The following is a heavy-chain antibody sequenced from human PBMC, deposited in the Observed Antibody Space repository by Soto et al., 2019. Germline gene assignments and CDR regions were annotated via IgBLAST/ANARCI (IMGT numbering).Heavy chain of an antibody. CDR1: GYSFTSYW. Sequence: GESRKISCKASGYSFTSYWIGWVRQMPGKGLEWMGIIYPGDSDTRYSPSFQGQVTISADKSISTASLQWSSLKASDTAMYCCARMPSTGPCYFHYWDQGTLGSGSS. V-gene: IGHV5-51*01. D-gene: IGHD1-1*01. CDR2: IYPGDSDT. J-gene: IGHJ4*02. CDR3: ARMPSTGPCYFHY.